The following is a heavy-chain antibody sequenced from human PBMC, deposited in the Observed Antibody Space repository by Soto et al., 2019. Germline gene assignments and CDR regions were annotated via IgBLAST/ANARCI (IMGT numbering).Heavy chain of an antibody. V-gene: IGHV3-23*01. J-gene: IGHJ3*02. Sequence: PGGSLRLSCEASGFAFSNCAMSWFRQAPGKGLEWVSSITGFGGGTYYSDSVEGRFTISRDNSKNTLNLQMSSLRAEDTAVYYCARDSLPGPRNDFWSGYYTGNAFDIWGQGTMVTVSS. CDR1: GFAFSNCA. D-gene: IGHD3-3*01. CDR3: ARDSLPGPRNDFWSGYYTGNAFDI. CDR2: ITGFGGGT.